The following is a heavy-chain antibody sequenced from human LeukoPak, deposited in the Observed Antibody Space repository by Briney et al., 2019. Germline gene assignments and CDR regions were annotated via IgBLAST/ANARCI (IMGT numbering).Heavy chain of an antibody. V-gene: IGHV1-18*01. D-gene: IGHD4-17*01. CDR2: VSAYNGNT. CDR1: GYTFSGYG. CDR3: ARGAGSYGDYSLWLGY. Sequence: ASVKVSCKASGYTFSGYGFGWVRQAPGQGLEWMGWVSAYNGNTIYAQSYQGRVAMTTDTSTSTAYMELRSLRPDDTAVYYCARGAGSYGDYSLWLGYWGQGTLVTVSS. J-gene: IGHJ4*02.